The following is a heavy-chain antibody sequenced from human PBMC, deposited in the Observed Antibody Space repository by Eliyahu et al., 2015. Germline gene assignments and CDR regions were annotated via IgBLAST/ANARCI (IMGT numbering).Heavy chain of an antibody. CDR2: CSCGSP. Sequence: EVQLLESGGGLVQPGGSLRLSCAASGFTFSSCSCGSPYHADSVKGRFTISRDNSKNTMYLQMNGLRAEDTAVFYCAKFDYGDSTRRKGVDSWGQGTLVTVSS. CDR1: GFTFSS. CDR3: AKFDYGDSTRRKGVDS. J-gene: IGHJ4*02. V-gene: IGHV3-23*05. D-gene: IGHD4-17*01.